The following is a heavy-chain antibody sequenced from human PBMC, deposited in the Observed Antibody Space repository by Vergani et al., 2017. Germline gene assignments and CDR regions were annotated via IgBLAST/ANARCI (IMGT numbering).Heavy chain of an antibody. J-gene: IGHJ5*02. CDR1: GFTFSSYS. D-gene: IGHD1-1*01. CDR3: ARVKLTWFDP. Sequence: EVQLVESGGGLVKPGGSLRLSCAASGFTFSSYSMNWVRQAPGKGLEWVSYISSSSSTIYYADSVKGRFTISRDNAKNSLYLQMNSLRAEDTAVYYCARVKLTWFDPWGQGTLVTVSS. V-gene: IGHV3-48*01. CDR2: ISSSSSTI.